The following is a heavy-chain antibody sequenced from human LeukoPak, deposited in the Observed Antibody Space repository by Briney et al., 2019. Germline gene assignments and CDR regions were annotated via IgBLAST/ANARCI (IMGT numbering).Heavy chain of an antibody. CDR2: INAGNGNT. CDR1: GYTFTSYA. D-gene: IGHD6-6*01. J-gene: IGHJ6*02. Sequence: ASVKVSCKASGYTFTSYAMHWVRQAPGQRLEWMGWINAGNGNTKYSQKFQGRVTITRDTSASTAYMELSSLRSEDTAVYYCASPHRCLSSSSACYYYGMDVWGQGTTVTVSS. V-gene: IGHV1-3*01. CDR3: ASPHRCLSSSSACYYYGMDV.